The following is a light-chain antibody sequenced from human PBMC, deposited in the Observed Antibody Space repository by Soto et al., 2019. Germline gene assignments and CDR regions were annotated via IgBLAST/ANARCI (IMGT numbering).Light chain of an antibody. Sequence: ESVLTQSPGTLSLSPGERATLSCRASQSVSESLAWYQQKPGQAPRLLIYDVSYRATGIPVRFSGSGSGTEFTLTISSLQSEDFAIYYCQQYNNWLMLSFGGGTKVDIK. J-gene: IGKJ4*01. CDR3: QQYNNWLMLS. V-gene: IGKV3D-15*01. CDR2: DVS. CDR1: QSVSES.